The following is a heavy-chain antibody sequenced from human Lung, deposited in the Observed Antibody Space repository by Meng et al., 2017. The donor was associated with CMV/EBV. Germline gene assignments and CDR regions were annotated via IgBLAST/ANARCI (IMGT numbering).Heavy chain of an antibody. Sequence: GGSLRLXXAASGFTFGFYWMHWVRQAPGKGLVWVSRTNNDGSSTNYADSVKGRFTISRDNAKNMLYLQMNSLRAEDTAVYYCARDSYYQDAFDIWGQGKLVT. CDR1: GFTFGFYW. V-gene: IGHV3-74*01. J-gene: IGHJ3*02. D-gene: IGHD3-10*01. CDR2: TNNDGSST. CDR3: ARDSYYQDAFDI.